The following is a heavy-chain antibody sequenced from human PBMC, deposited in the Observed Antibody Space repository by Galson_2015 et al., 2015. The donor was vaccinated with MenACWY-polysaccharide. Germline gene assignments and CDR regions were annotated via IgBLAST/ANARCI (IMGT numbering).Heavy chain of an antibody. CDR3: ARDKSSSWYRGDVFDI. CDR2: ISSSGSTI. J-gene: IGHJ3*02. D-gene: IGHD6-13*01. Sequence: SLRLSCAASGFTFSDYYMSWIRQAPGKGLEWVSYISSSGSTIYYADSVKGRFTISRDNAKNSLYLQMNSLRAEDTAVYYCARDKSSSWYRGDVFDIWGQGTMVTVSS. V-gene: IGHV3-11*01. CDR1: GFTFSDYY.